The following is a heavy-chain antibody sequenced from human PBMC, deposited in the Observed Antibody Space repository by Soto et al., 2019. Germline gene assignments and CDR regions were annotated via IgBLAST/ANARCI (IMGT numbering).Heavy chain of an antibody. J-gene: IGHJ4*02. CDR2: ISWNSGSI. CDR1: GFTFDDYA. Sequence: EFQLVESGGGLVQPGRSLRLSCAASGFTFDDYAMHWVRQGPGKGLEWVAGISWNSGSIGYADSVKCRFIIARDNAKTSLYLQMNSLRTEDTALYYCAKDSAGGVGLFAYWGQGPLVTVSS. CDR3: AKDSAGGVGLFAY. D-gene: IGHD3-16*01. V-gene: IGHV3-9*01.